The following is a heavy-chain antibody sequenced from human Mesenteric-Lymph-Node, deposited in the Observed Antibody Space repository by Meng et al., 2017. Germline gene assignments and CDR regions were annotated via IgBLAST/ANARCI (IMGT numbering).Heavy chain of an antibody. V-gene: IGHV3-21*01. Sequence: GESLKISCAASGFTFSSYSMNWVRQAPGKGLEWVSSISSSSSYIYYADSVKGRFTISRDNSRNTVYLQMDSLKTDDTALYYCARDRSPNGSGSFPPYWGQGTLVTVSS. CDR3: ARDRSPNGSGSFPPY. J-gene: IGHJ4*02. CDR1: GFTFSSYS. CDR2: ISSSSSYI. D-gene: IGHD3-10*01.